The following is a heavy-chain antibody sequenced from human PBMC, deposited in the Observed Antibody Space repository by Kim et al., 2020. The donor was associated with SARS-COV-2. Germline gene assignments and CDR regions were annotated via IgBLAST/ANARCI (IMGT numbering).Heavy chain of an antibody. J-gene: IGHJ6*02. V-gene: IGHV4-39*07. CDR2: IYYSGST. D-gene: IGHD3-9*01. CDR3: ARVVPVPGIRYFDWFPSYYYGMDV. CDR1: GGSISSSSCY. Sequence: SETLSLTCTVSGGSISSSSCYWGWIRQPPGKGLEWIGSIYYSGSTYYNPSLKSRVTISVDTSKNQFSLKLSSVTAADTAVYYCARVVPVPGIRYFDWFPSYYYGMDVWGQGTTVTVSS.